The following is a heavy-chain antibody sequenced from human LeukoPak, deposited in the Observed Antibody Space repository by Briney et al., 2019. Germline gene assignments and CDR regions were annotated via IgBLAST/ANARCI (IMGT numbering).Heavy chain of an antibody. CDR1: GFTFSSYW. CDR3: ARARILYYQGGNWFDP. J-gene: IGHJ5*02. CDR2: IKQDGSEK. V-gene: IGHV3-7*01. D-gene: IGHD2-8*01. Sequence: GGSLRLSCAASGFTFSSYWMSWVRQAPGKGLEWVANIKQDGSEKYYVDSVEGRFTISRDNAKNSLYLQMNSLRAEDTAVYYCARARILYYQGGNWFDPWGQGTLVTVSS.